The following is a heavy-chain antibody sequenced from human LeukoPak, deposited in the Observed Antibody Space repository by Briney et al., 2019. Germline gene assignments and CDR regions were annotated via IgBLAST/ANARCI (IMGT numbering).Heavy chain of an antibody. V-gene: IGHV4-59*08. CDR1: GGSINSYY. D-gene: IGHD6-13*01. Sequence: SETLSLTCTVSGGSINSYYWSWIRQPPGKGLEWIGYIYYTGSTNYNPSLKSRVTISLDTFKKQFSLKLSSVTAADTAVYYCARHRSSSWYSWFDPWGQGTLVTVSS. CDR2: IYYTGST. CDR3: ARHRSSSWYSWFDP. J-gene: IGHJ5*02.